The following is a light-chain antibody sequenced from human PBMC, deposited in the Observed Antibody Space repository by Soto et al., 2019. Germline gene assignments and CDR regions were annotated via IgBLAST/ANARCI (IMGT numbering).Light chain of an antibody. J-gene: IGKJ1*01. CDR2: DVS. Sequence: DIQMTQSPSTLSASVGDRVTITSRASQSISSWLAWYQQKPGKAPKLLIYDVSNLESGVPSRFSGSGFGTEFTLTISSLQPDDFATYYCQQYNSYSRTFGQGTKVDIK. V-gene: IGKV1-5*01. CDR1: QSISSW. CDR3: QQYNSYSRT.